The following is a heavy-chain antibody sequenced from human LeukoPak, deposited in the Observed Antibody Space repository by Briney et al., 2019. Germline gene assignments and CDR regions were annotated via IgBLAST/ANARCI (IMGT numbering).Heavy chain of an antibody. CDR1: GFTFSSYA. V-gene: IGHV3-48*03. CDR3: ARGGGIVVVPAATSYGMDV. D-gene: IGHD2-2*01. CDR2: ISSSGSTI. Sequence: PGGSLRLSCAASGFTFSSYAMNWVRQAPGKGLEWVSYISSSGSTIYYADSVKGRFTISRDNAKNSLYLQMNSLRAEDTAVYYCARGGGIVVVPAATSYGMDVWGQGTTVTVSS. J-gene: IGHJ6*02.